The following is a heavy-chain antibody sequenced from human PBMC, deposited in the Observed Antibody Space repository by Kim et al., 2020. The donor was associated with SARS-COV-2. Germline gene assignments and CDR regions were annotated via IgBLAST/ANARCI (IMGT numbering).Heavy chain of an antibody. V-gene: IGHV3-30*07. Sequence: KGRFTTPRDNAKNTLYLQMNSLRAEDTAVYYCARDPAPYYYDSSGYYVHWGQGTLVTVSS. J-gene: IGHJ4*02. CDR3: ARDPAPYYYDSSGYYVH. D-gene: IGHD3-22*01.